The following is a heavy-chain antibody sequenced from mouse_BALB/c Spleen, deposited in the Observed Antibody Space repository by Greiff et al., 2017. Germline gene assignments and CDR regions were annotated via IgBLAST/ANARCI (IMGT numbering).Heavy chain of an antibody. D-gene: IGHD1-1*01. CDR3: ARHESYGSPFDY. CDR1: GFTFSSYY. Sequence: EVHLVESGGGLVKLGGSLKLSCAASGFTFSSYYMSWVRQTPEKRLELVAAINSNGGSTYYPDTVKGRFTISRDNAKNTLYLQMSSLKSEDTALYYCARHESYGSPFDYWGQGTTLTVSS. CDR2: INSNGGST. J-gene: IGHJ2*01. V-gene: IGHV5-6-2*01.